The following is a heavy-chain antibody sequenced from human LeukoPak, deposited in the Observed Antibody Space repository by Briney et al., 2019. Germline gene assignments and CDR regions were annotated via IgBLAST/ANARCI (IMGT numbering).Heavy chain of an antibody. Sequence: QTGGSLRLSCAASGFTFSTYWMNWVRQAPGKGLVWVSRVNNDGSSTIYADSVKGRFTISRDNPQNTLYLQMNSMRAEDTAVYYCARDLNDLLQNYRSTWYPADYWGQGTLVTVSS. V-gene: IGHV3-74*01. D-gene: IGHD6-13*01. CDR3: ARDLNDLLQNYRSTWYPADY. J-gene: IGHJ4*02. CDR2: VNNDGSST. CDR1: GFTFSTYW.